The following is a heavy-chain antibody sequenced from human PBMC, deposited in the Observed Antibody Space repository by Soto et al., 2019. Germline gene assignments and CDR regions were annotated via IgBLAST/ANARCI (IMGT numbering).Heavy chain of an antibody. D-gene: IGHD6-13*01. J-gene: IGHJ4*02. CDR2: INRDGSSI. V-gene: IGHV3-74*01. CDR1: GFTFSSYW. CDR3: AREIATTGESYFDY. Sequence: PGGSLRLSCAASGFTFSSYWMHWVRQAPGKGLVWVSRINRDGSSINYADSARGRVTISRDNAKNTLYLQVNGLRAEDTAVYYCAREIATTGESYFDYWGQGILVTVSS.